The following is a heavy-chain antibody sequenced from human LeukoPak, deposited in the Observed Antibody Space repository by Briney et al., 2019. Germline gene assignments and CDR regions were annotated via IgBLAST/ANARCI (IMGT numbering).Heavy chain of an antibody. J-gene: IGHJ5*02. V-gene: IGHV1-69*13. CDR2: IIPIFGTA. CDR1: GGTFSSYA. CDR3: AREAGGYDLPVWFDP. D-gene: IGHD5-12*01. Sequence: GASVKVSCTASGGTFSSYAISWVRQAPGQGLEWMGGIIPIFGTANYAQKFQGRVTITADESTSTAYMELSSLRSEDTAVYYCAREAGGYDLPVWFDPWGQGTLVTVSS.